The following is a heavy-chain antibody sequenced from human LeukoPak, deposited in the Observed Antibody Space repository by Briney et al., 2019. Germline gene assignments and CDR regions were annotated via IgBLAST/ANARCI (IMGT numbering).Heavy chain of an antibody. D-gene: IGHD3-10*01. Sequence: GGSLRLSCAASGFPFSSYSMNWVRQAPGKGLEWVSSISSSSTYIYYADSVKGRFTISRDNAKNSLYLRMNSLRAEDTAVYYCARDFSETLGVWGQGTLVTVSS. J-gene: IGHJ4*02. CDR2: ISSSSTYI. CDR3: ARDFSETLGV. CDR1: GFPFSSYS. V-gene: IGHV3-21*01.